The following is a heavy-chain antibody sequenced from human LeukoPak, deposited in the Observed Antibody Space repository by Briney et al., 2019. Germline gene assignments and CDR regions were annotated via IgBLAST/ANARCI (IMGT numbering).Heavy chain of an antibody. CDR1: GGSISSNY. Sequence: SETLSLTCTVSGGSISSNYWSWIRQSPGKGLEWIGYIYYSGGTNYNPSLKSPVTISVDTSKNQFSLKLSSVTAADTAVYYCARGMVDYFYYMDVWGNGATVTVSS. CDR3: ARGMVDYFYYMDV. V-gene: IGHV4-59*01. J-gene: IGHJ6*03. D-gene: IGHD3-10*01. CDR2: IYYSGGT.